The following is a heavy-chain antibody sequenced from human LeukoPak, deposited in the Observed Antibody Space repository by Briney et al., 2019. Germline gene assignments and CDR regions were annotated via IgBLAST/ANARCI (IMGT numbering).Heavy chain of an antibody. CDR3: ARPATVTTSFWYFDL. V-gene: IGHV4-39*01. Sequence: SETLSLTCTISGGSISTSSYYWGWIRHPPGKGLEWIGSIFYSGSTYYNPSLKSRVTISVDTSKNQFSLNLSSVTAADTAVYYCARPATVTTSFWYFDLWGRGTLVTVSS. CDR1: GGSISTSSYY. D-gene: IGHD4-17*01. CDR2: IFYSGST. J-gene: IGHJ2*01.